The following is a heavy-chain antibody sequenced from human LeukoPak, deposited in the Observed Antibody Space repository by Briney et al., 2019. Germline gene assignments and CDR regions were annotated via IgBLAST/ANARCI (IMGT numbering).Heavy chain of an antibody. J-gene: IGHJ4*02. CDR2: INHSGST. D-gene: IGHD4-23*01. CDR3: ARGYGGKLDY. CDR1: GGSFSGYY. Sequence: PPETLSLTCAVYGGSFSGYYWSWIRQPPGKGLEWIGEINHSGSTNYNPSLKSRVTISVDTSKNQFSLKLSSVTAADTAVYYCARGYGGKLDYWGQGTLVTVSS. V-gene: IGHV4-34*01.